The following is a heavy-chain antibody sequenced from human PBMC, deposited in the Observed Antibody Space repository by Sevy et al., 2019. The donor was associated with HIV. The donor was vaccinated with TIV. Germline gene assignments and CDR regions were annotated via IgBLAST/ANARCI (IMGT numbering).Heavy chain of an antibody. CDR2: INPDSGGP. J-gene: IGHJ4*02. D-gene: IGHD1-1*01. Sequence: ASVKVSCKASGYTFTGYYMHWVRQAPGQGLEWMGWINPDSGGPNYAPKFQGRVTLTRDTSISTAYMELSRLKSDDTAVYYCVLGERDGYFGYWGQGTLVTVSS. CDR1: GYTFTGYY. V-gene: IGHV1-2*02. CDR3: VLGERDGYFGY.